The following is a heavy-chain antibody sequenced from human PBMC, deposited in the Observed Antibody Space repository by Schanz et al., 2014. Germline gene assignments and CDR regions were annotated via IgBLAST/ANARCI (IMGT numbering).Heavy chain of an antibody. CDR2: INSDGGST. CDR3: ARAGVRFMEWRPLDS. CDR1: GFTLSRHW. D-gene: IGHD3-3*01. J-gene: IGHJ4*02. Sequence: EVELVESGGGFVHPGGSRRLSCAASGFTLSRHWMHWVRQRPGAGLVWVSRINSDGGSTDNGDSVMGRFTISRDNANTIVYLQMNSLRAEDTAIYYCARAGVRFMEWRPLDSWGQGTLVTVSA. V-gene: IGHV3-74*01.